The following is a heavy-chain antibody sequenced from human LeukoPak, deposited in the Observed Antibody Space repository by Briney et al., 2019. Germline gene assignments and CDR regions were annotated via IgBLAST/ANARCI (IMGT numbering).Heavy chain of an antibody. Sequence: SETLSLTCTVSGVSINSDTSFWSWIRQQPEQGLEWIGFISHSGSTYSNPSLQRRAAISVDTSRNQFSLELTSVTAADTAVYYCARGTTFDGGPYKSPDTFDLWGQGTLVTVSS. CDR1: GVSINSDTSF. J-gene: IGHJ4*02. V-gene: IGHV4-31*03. CDR2: ISHSGST. D-gene: IGHD5-24*01. CDR3: ARGTTFDGGPYKSPDTFDL.